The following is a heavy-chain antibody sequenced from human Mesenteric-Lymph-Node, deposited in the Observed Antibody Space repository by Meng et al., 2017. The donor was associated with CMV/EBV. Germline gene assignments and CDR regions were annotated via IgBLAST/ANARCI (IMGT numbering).Heavy chain of an antibody. Sequence: GESLKISCEASGFTLSIYSLHWVRQAPGKGLEWISYISSTSTTIYYADSVRGRFTVSVDKSINTAYLQWSSLKASDTAMYYCASGGNSPQALDIWGQGTMVTVSS. V-gene: IGHV3-48*01. CDR3: ASGGNSPQALDI. CDR1: GFTLSIYS. D-gene: IGHD4-23*01. CDR2: ISSTSTTI. J-gene: IGHJ3*02.